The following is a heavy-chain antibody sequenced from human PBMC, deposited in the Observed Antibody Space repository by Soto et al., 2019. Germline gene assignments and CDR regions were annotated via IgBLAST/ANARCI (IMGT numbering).Heavy chain of an antibody. J-gene: IGHJ3*02. CDR1: GGTFSSYT. V-gene: IGHV1-69*02. CDR3: ALSSGNDAFDI. CDR2: IIPILGIA. D-gene: IGHD6-6*01. Sequence: QVQLVQSGAEVKKPGSSVKVSCKASGGTFSSYTISWVRQAPEQGLEWMGRIIPILGIANYAQKFQGRVTITADKATSTAYMELSSLRSEDTAVYYCALSSGNDAFDIWGQGTMVTVSS.